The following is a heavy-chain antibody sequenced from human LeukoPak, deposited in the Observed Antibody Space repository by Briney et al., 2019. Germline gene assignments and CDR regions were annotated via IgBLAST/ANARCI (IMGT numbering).Heavy chain of an antibody. J-gene: IGHJ6*02. CDR1: GVSTSSYY. V-gene: IGHV4-34*01. CDR3: ARGLPTYYYDSSGSGGGMDV. D-gene: IGHD3-22*01. Sequence: PSETLSLTCTVSGVSTSSYYWSWIRQPPGKGLEWIGEINHSGSTNYNPSLKSRVTISVDTSKNQFSLKLSSVTAADTAVYYCARGLPTYYYDSSGSGGGMDVWGQGTTVTVSS. CDR2: INHSGST.